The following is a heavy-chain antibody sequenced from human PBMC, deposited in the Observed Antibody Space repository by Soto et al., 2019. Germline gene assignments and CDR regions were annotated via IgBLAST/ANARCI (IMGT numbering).Heavy chain of an antibody. D-gene: IGHD3-10*01. J-gene: IGHJ4*02. V-gene: IGHV4-39*02. Sequence: QLKLQESGPGLVKPSETLSLTCAVSGASISRTGFHWGWIRQPPGQGLEWIGSIYEAGTTFYNSSLQSRVTISADTSKNHFSLQLDSVTAADTAVYYCARRGSGHTFDYWGQGTLVTVSS. CDR1: GASISRTGFH. CDR2: IYEAGTT. CDR3: ARRGSGHTFDY.